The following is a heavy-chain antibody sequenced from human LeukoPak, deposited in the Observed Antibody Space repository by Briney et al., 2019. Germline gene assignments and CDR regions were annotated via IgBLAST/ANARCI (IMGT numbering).Heavy chain of an antibody. V-gene: IGHV4-30-2*01. CDR3: ARALSGGDEFDP. D-gene: IGHD2-21*01. J-gene: IGHJ5*02. CDR1: GGSISSGGYS. CDR2: IYHSGST. Sequence: SQTLSLTCAVSGGSISSGGYSWSWIRQPPGKGLEWIGYIYHSGSTYYNPSLKSRVTISVDRSKNQFSLKLSSVTAADTAVYYCARALSGGDEFDPWGQGTLVTVSS.